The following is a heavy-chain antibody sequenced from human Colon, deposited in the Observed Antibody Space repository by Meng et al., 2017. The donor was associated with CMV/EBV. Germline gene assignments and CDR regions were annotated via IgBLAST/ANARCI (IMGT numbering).Heavy chain of an antibody. J-gene: IGHJ6*02. Sequence: SETLSLTCTVSDYSISSAYYWGCIRQSPGKGLEWIGNIYHRGSTYYNPSLKSRVTISVDTSQNHFSLKLRSVTAADTAVYYCARENLVVVGADPTGYFHHGMDVWGQGTTVTVSS. CDR3: ARENLVVVGADPTGYFHHGMDV. V-gene: IGHV4-38-2*02. CDR2: IYHRGST. D-gene: IGHD2-15*01. CDR1: DYSISSAYY.